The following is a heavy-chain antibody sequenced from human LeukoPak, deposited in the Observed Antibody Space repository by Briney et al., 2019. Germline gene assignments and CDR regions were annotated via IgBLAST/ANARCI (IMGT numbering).Heavy chain of an antibody. V-gene: IGHV1-24*01. J-gene: IGHJ4*02. CDR2: FDPEDGET. D-gene: IGHD5-12*01. Sequence: GASVKVSCKVSGYTLTELSMHWVRQAPGKGLEWMGGFDPEDGETTYAQKFQGRVTMTEDTSTDTAYMELSSLRSEDTAVYYCATVKMDIVATIALDYWGQGTLVTVSS. CDR1: GYTLTELS. CDR3: ATVKMDIVATIALDY.